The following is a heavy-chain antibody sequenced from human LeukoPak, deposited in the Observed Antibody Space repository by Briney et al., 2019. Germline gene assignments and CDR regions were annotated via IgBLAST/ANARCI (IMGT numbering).Heavy chain of an antibody. Sequence: PSETLSLTCTVSGGSISSGDYYWSWIRQPPGKGLEWIAYMYYSGSTYYNPSLKSRVTMSADASKNQLSLKLSSVTAADTAVYYCARPYYYDSRIDPWGQGILVAVSS. V-gene: IGHV4-30-4*01. CDR2: MYYSGST. D-gene: IGHD3-22*01. J-gene: IGHJ5*02. CDR1: GGSISSGDYY. CDR3: ARPYYYDSRIDP.